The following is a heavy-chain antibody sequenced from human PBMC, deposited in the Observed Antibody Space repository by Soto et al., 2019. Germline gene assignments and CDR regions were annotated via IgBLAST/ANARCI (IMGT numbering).Heavy chain of an antibody. CDR1: GITFSNYW. D-gene: IGHD3-9*01. V-gene: IGHV3-74*01. J-gene: IGHJ4*02. Sequence: GGSLRLSCAASGITFSNYWMEWVRQAPGKGLVWVSRIHSDGITTYYGDSVKGRFTISRDNAKSTVYLQMNSLRAEDTAVYYCAKDYDILTGYDGCDYWGQGTLVTVSS. CDR3: AKDYDILTGYDGCDY. CDR2: IHSDGITT.